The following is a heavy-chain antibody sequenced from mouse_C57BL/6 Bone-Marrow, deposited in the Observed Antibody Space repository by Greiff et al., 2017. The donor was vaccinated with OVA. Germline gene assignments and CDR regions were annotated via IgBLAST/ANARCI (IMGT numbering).Heavy chain of an antibody. CDR2: IYPGDGDT. D-gene: IGHD1-1*01. J-gene: IGHJ4*01. CDR1: GYAFSSYW. CDR3: ARRRITTVAMDY. V-gene: IGHV1-80*01. Sequence: QVQLKESGAELVKPGASVKISCKASGYAFSSYWMNWVKQRPGKGLEWIGQIYPGDGDTNYNGKFKGKATLTADKSSSTAYMQLSSLTSEDSAVYFCARRRITTVAMDYWGQGTSVTVSS.